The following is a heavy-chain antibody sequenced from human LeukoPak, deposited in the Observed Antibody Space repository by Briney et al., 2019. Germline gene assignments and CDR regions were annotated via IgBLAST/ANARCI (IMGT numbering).Heavy chain of an antibody. V-gene: IGHV3-30-3*01. CDR1: GFTFSSYA. D-gene: IGHD5-24*01. J-gene: IGHJ3*02. CDR3: ARVSWEWLQSGDDAFDI. Sequence: GGSLRLSCAASGFTFSSYAMHWVRQAPGKGLEWVAVISYDGSNKYYADSVKGRFTISRDNSKNTLYLQMNSLRAEDTAVYYCARVSWEWLQSGDDAFDIWGQGTMVTVSS. CDR2: ISYDGSNK.